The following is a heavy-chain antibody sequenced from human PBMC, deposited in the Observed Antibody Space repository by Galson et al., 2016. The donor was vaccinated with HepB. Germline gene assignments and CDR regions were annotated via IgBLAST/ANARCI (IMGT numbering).Heavy chain of an antibody. CDR3: ARAKGLLEWLVRYYFDY. CDR2: ISSSSSYV. CDR1: GFIFSSYT. D-gene: IGHD3-3*01. V-gene: IGHV3-21*01. J-gene: IGHJ4*02. Sequence: SLRLSCAASGFIFSSYTMNWVHQAPGKGLEWVSSISSSSSYVDYADTVKGRFTISRDNAKNSLYLQMNSLRAEDTAVYYCARAKGLLEWLVRYYFDYWGQGTLVTVSS.